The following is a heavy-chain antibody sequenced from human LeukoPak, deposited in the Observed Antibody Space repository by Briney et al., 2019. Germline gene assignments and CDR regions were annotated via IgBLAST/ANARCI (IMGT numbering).Heavy chain of an antibody. V-gene: IGHV1-18*01. CDR3: ARSSRKGGYSHTYSYYYMDV. J-gene: IGHJ6*03. CDR1: GYTFTSYG. CDR2: ISAYNCNT. Sequence: ASVKVSCKASGYTFTSYGISWVRQAPGQGLEWMGWISAYNCNTNYAQKLQGRVTMTPDTSTSTAYMELRSLRSDDTAVYYCARSSRKGGYSHTYSYYYMDVRGKGTTVTVAS. D-gene: IGHD3-10*01.